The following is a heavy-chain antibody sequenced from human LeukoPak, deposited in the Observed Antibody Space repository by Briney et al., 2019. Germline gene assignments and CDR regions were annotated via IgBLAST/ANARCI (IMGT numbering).Heavy chain of an antibody. Sequence: SETLSLTCTVSGGSISSTNYYWGWIRQPPGKGLEWIGTIYYSGSTYYNPSLKSRVTIPVDTSKNQFSLKLTSVTAADTAVYYCARAYGGNPTGYFQHWGQGTLVTVSS. V-gene: IGHV4-39*07. J-gene: IGHJ1*01. D-gene: IGHD4-23*01. CDR2: IYYSGST. CDR3: ARAYGGNPTGYFQH. CDR1: GGSISSTNYY.